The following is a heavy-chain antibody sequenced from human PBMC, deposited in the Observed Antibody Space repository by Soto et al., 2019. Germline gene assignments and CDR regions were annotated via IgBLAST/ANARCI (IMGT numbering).Heavy chain of an antibody. V-gene: IGHV3-21*01. CDR3: AREGNTMVRGVMD. D-gene: IGHD3-10*01. J-gene: IGHJ4*02. CDR2: ISSSSSYI. CDR1: GFTFSSYS. Sequence: PGGSLRLSCAASGFTFSSYSMNWVRQAPGKGLEWVSSISSSSSYIYYADSVKGRFTISRDNAKNSLYLQMNSLRAEDTAVYYCAREGNTMVRGVMDWGQGTLVTVSS.